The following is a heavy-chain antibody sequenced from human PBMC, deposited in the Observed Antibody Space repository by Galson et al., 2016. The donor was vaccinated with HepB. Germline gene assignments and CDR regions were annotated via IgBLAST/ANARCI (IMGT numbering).Heavy chain of an antibody. CDR2: ISSTGDST. CDR3: AKGGKWLQYIFDY. CDR1: GFTFSSFA. D-gene: IGHD5-24*01. J-gene: IGHJ4*02. V-gene: IGHV3-23*01. Sequence: SLRLSCAVSGFTFSSFAMSWVRQAPGKGLHWVSTISSTGDSTYYADSVKGRFTISRDNSKNTLYLQMNSLRAKDTAVYYCAKGGKWLQYIFDYWGQGTLVTVSS.